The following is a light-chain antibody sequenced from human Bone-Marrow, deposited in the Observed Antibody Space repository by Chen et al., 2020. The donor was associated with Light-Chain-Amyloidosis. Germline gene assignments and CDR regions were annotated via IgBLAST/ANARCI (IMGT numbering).Light chain of an antibody. J-gene: IGLJ1*01. CDR1: SSDVGGDNH. Sequence: QSSLTQPASVSGSPGQSFTISSTGTSSDVGGDNHVPWYQQHPDKAPKLMIYEVTNRPSWVPDRFSGSKSDNTASLTISGLQTEDEADYFCSSYTITNTLVFGSGTRVTVL. CDR2: EVT. V-gene: IGLV2-14*01. CDR3: SSYTITNTLV.